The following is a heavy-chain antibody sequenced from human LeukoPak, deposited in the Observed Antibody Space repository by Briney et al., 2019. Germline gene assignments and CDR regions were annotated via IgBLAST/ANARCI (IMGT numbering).Heavy chain of an antibody. V-gene: IGHV4-34*01. Sequence: PSETLSLTCAVYGVSFSGYYWSWIRQPPGKGLEWIGEINHSGSTNYNTYIKSRVTISVDTSKDQFSLKLSSVTAADTDVYYCARLHPLKGTTVTTHYYYYYYYMDVWGKGTTVTVSS. CDR3: ARLHPLKGTTVTTHYYYYYYYMDV. CDR2: INHSGST. D-gene: IGHD4-17*01. CDR1: GVSFSGYY. J-gene: IGHJ6*03.